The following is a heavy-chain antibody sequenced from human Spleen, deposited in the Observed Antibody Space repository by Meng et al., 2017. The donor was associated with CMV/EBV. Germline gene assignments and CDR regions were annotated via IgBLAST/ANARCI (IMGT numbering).Heavy chain of an antibody. CDR3: AREHWSNYYTGGMDV. CDR2: MHPNSGNT. J-gene: IGHJ6*02. CDR1: GYTFTSYD. V-gene: IGHV1-8*01. D-gene: IGHD3-3*01. Sequence: ASVKVSCKTSGYTFTSYDINWVRQATGQGLEWMGWMHPNSGNTGYAQKFQGRVTMTMDTSTSTAYMELSGLTAADTAVYYCAREHWSNYYTGGMDVWGQGTTVTVSS.